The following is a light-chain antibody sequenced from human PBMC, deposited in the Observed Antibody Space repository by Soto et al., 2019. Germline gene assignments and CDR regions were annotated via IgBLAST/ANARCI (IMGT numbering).Light chain of an antibody. Sequence: QSVLTQPASVSGSPGQSITISCTGTSSDVGGYNYVSWYQQHPGKSPNLMFYDFINLPSGFFNRFSGSKSGNTASLTIFGLQAEDEADYYCSSYTSSSIFVFGTGTKVTVL. CDR2: DFI. CDR1: SSDVGGYNY. CDR3: SSYTSSSIFV. V-gene: IGLV2-14*01. J-gene: IGLJ1*01.